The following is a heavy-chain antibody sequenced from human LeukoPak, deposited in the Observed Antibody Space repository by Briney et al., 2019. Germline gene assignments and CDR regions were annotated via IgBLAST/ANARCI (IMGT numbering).Heavy chain of an antibody. V-gene: IGHV4-4*09. CDR3: ARLTRLSNSAECYYLDY. J-gene: IGHJ4*02. Sequence: SETLSLTCTVSGDSISSYYWSWIRQPPGKGLEWIGYIYTSGGTNYIPSLKGRVTISIDTSKNQFSLKLSSVTAADSAVYYCARLTRLSNSAECYYLDYWGQGTLVTVSS. CDR1: GDSISSYY. CDR2: IYTSGGT. D-gene: IGHD6-6*01.